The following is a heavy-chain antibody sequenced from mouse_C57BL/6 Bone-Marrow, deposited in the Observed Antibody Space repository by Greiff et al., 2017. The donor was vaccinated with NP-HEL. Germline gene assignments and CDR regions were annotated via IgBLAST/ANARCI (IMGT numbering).Heavy chain of an antibody. CDR1: GYTFPSYW. J-gene: IGHJ2*01. V-gene: IGHV1-72*01. Sequence: QVQLQQPGAELVKPGASVKLSCKASGYTFPSYWMHWVKQRPGRGLEWIGRFDPNSGGTKYNEKFKSKATLTVDKPSSTAYMQLSSLTSEDSAVYYCARWGFYYSNRGYFDDWGQGTTLTVSS. CDR3: ARWGFYYSNRGYFDD. CDR2: FDPNSGGT. D-gene: IGHD2-5*01.